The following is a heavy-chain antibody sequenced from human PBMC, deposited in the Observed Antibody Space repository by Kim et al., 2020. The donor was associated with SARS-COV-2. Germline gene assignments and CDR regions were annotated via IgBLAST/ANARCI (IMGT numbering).Heavy chain of an antibody. Sequence: AKSVKGRVTTSRDNSKNTMYLQMNSLGVEDTALYCCARANYSSSLRAFDIWGQGTMVTVST. CDR3: ARANYSSSLRAFDI. D-gene: IGHD6-19*01. J-gene: IGHJ3*02. V-gene: IGHV3-74*01.